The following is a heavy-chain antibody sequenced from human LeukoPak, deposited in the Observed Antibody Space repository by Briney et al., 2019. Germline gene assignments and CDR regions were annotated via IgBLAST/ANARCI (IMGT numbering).Heavy chain of an antibody. CDR1: GGSISSGGYY. D-gene: IGHD3-10*01. J-gene: IGHJ4*02. Sequence: SQTLSLTCTVSGGSISSGGYYWSWIRQHPGKGLEWIGYIYYSGSTYYNPSLKSRVTISVDTSKNQFSLKLISVTAADTAVYYCARSAYFGSAFDYWGQGNLVTVSS. V-gene: IGHV4-31*03. CDR2: IYYSGST. CDR3: ARSAYFGSAFDY.